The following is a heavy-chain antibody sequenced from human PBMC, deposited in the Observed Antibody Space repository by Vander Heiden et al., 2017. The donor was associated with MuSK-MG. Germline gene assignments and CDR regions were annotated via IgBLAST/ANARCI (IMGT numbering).Heavy chain of an antibody. Sequence: QVQLQESGPGLVKPSETLSLSCSVSGGSVSNYAWTWIRQAPGKGLDWIRNFDRRGSADSKPSLKSRLTISRDTSNNQLSLKLTSLTAADTAVYYCARAQAVRYSGRVGALDIWGQGTMVTVSS. D-gene: IGHD3-9*01. J-gene: IGHJ3*02. CDR2: FDRRGSA. V-gene: IGHV4-59*02. CDR1: GGSVSNYA. CDR3: ARAQAVRYSGRVGALDI.